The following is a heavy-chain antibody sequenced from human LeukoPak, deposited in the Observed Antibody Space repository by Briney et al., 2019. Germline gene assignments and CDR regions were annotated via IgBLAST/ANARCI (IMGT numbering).Heavy chain of an antibody. V-gene: IGHV5-51*01. CDR2: IYPGDSDT. CDR1: GYSFTSYW. J-gene: IGHJ6*03. D-gene: IGHD3-10*01. Sequence: GESLKISCKGSGYSFTSYWIGWVRQMPGKGLEWMGIIYPGDSDTRYSPSFQGQVTISADKSISTAYLQWSSLKASDTAMYYCARGLAPGSYLGWDYYYYYMDVWGKGTTVTVSS. CDR3: ARGLAPGSYLGWDYYYYYMDV.